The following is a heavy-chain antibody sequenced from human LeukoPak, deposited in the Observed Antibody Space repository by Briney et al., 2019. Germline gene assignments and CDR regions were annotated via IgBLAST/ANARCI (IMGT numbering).Heavy chain of an antibody. CDR1: GFTFSSYG. CDR3: AREAPTAMPYYYGMDV. J-gene: IGHJ6*02. CDR2: IWYDGSNK. D-gene: IGHD5-18*01. V-gene: IGHV3-33*01. Sequence: PGGSLRLSCAASGFTFSSYGMHWVRQAPGKGLEWVAVIWYDGSNKYYADSVKGRFTISRDNSKNTLYLQMNSLRAEDTAVYYCAREAPTAMPYYYGMDVWGQGTTVTVSS.